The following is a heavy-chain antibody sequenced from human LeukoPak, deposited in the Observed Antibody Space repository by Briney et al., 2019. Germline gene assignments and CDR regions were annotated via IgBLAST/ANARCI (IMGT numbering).Heavy chain of an antibody. CDR3: TSHTGTGDAFRPFHI. D-gene: IGHD2-21*02. CDR1: GFTFSSYS. J-gene: IGHJ3*02. CDR2: IHQHGSKE. V-gene: IGHV3-7*01. Sequence: GGSLRLSCAASGFTFSSYSMNWVRQAPGKGLEWVANIHQHGSKENYVDSVKGRFTISRDNAKNSLYLQMNSLRAEDTAVYYCTSHTGTGDAFRPFHIWGQGTMVTVSS.